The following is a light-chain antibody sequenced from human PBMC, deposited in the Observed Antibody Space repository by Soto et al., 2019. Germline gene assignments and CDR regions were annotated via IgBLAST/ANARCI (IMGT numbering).Light chain of an antibody. J-gene: IGKJ5*01. CDR2: DAS. CDR3: KQSYRAVT. CDR1: QSVSSY. V-gene: IGKV1-39*01. Sequence: DTQMTQSPSSLSASVGDRTSITCRASQSVSSYLNWYQQKPGKAPRXLIYDASHLQTGVQSRFRGTGSATHFTLTIRSLQPEDFATYYCKQSYRAVTCGQGTRLEIK.